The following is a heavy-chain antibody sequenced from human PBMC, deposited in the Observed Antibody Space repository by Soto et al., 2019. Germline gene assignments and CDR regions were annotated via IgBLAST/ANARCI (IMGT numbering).Heavy chain of an antibody. CDR1: GFTFSSYA. D-gene: IGHD3-22*01. Sequence: QPGGSLRLSCAASGFTFSSYAMHWVRQAPGKGLEWVAVISYDGSNKYYADSVKGRFTISRDNSKNTLYLQMNSLRAEDTAVYYCARVSDSSGYTLNYWGQGTLVTVSS. J-gene: IGHJ4*02. CDR2: ISYDGSNK. V-gene: IGHV3-30-3*01. CDR3: ARVSDSSGYTLNY.